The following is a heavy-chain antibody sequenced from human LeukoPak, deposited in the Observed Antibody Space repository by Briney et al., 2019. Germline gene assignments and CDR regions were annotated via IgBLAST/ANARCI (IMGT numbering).Heavy chain of an antibody. CDR2: INPNSGGT. J-gene: IGHJ5*02. Sequence: GASVKVSCKASGYTFIGDYMHWVRQAPGQGLEWMGWINPNSGGTNYAQKFQGRVTMTRDTSISTAYMELSRLRSEDTAVYYCARRGSSWYDNWFDPWGQGTLVTVSS. CDR3: ARRGSSWYDNWFDP. D-gene: IGHD6-13*01. V-gene: IGHV1-2*02. CDR1: GYTFIGDY.